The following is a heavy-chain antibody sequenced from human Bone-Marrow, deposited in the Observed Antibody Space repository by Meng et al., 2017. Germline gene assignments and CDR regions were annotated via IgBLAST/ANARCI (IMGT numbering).Heavy chain of an antibody. CDR3: ARDPSGLLWFGELLAYYYYYGMDV. D-gene: IGHD3-10*01. J-gene: IGHJ6*02. CDR2: ISSSSSYI. V-gene: IGHV3-21*01. CDR1: GFTFSIRW. Sequence: GGSLRLSCAASGFTFSIRWMTWVRQAPGKGLEWVSSISSSSSYIYYADSVKGRFTISRDNAKNSQYLQMNSLRAEDTAVYYCARDPSGLLWFGELLAYYYYYGMDVWGQGTTVTV.